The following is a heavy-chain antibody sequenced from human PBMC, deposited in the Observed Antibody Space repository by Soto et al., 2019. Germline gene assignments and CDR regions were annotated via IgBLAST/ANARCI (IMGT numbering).Heavy chain of an antibody. V-gene: IGHV4-39*01. J-gene: IGHJ6*02. CDR1: GCPISISSYY. Sequence: SETLSLTFTVSGCPISISSYYGSWSRQPPGKGLEWIGSIYYSGSTYYNPSLKSRVTISVDTSKNQYSLKQSSVTAADTAVYYCARQSAAGIYYYYYYGMDGWGQGTTVT. CDR2: IYYSGST. CDR3: ARQSAAGIYYYYYYGMDG. D-gene: IGHD6-13*01.